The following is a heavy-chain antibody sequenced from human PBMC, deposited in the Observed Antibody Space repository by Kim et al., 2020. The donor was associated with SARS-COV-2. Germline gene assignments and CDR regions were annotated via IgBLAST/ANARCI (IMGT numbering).Heavy chain of an antibody. CDR3: ARLRRITIFGVVIIDAFDI. Sequence: SETLSLTCTVSGGSISSYYWSWIRQPPGKGLEWIGYIYYSGSTNYNPSLKSRVTISVDTSKNQFSLKLSSVTAADTAVYYCARLRRITIFGVVIIDAFDIWGQGKMVTVSS. CDR1: GGSISSYY. CDR2: IYYSGST. V-gene: IGHV4-59*08. D-gene: IGHD3-3*01. J-gene: IGHJ3*02.